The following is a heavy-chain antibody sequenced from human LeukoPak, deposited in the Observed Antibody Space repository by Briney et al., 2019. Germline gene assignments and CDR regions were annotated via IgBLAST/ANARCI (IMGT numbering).Heavy chain of an antibody. V-gene: IGHV3-48*04. CDR1: GFTFSTYS. D-gene: IGHD1-1*01. Sequence: GGSLRLSCTASGFTFSTYSMNWVRQAPGKGLEWVSYIVGSSSNIYYADSVKGRFTISRDNAKNSLYLQMDSLRAEDTAVYYCATDSPETAAFDYWGQGTLVTVSS. CDR3: ATDSPETAAFDY. CDR2: IVGSSSNI. J-gene: IGHJ4*02.